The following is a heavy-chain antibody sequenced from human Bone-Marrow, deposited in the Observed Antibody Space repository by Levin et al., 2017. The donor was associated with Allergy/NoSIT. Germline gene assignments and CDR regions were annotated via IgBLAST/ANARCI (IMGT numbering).Heavy chain of an antibody. V-gene: IGHV1-18*01. CDR3: ARNYGSGSDGAFDI. D-gene: IGHD3-10*01. CDR2: ISAYNDNT. Sequence: ASVKVSCKASGYTFTSYGISWVRQAPGQGLEWMGWISAYNDNTNYAQKLQGRVTMTTDTSTSTAYMELRSLRSDDTAVYYCARNYGSGSDGAFDIWGQGTMVTVSS. J-gene: IGHJ3*02. CDR1: GYTFTSYG.